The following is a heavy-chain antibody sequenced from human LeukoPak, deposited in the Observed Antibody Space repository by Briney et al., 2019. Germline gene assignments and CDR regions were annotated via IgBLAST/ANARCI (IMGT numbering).Heavy chain of an antibody. CDR1: GGSISSYY. CDR3: ARHIGGSGGHDAFDI. Sequence: PSETLSLTCTVSGGSISSYYWSWIRQPPGKGLEWMGYIYYSGSTNYNPSLKRRVTISVDTSKNQFSLKLSSVTAADTAVYYCARHIGGSGGHDAFDIWGQGTMVTVSS. D-gene: IGHD3-10*01. V-gene: IGHV4-59*08. CDR2: IYYSGST. J-gene: IGHJ3*02.